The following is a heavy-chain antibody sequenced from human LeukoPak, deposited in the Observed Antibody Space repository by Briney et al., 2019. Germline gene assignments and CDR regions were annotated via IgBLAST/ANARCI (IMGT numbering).Heavy chain of an antibody. D-gene: IGHD1-26*01. CDR2: VYSGGTT. Sequence: GGSLRLSCAASGFTTSDNYMSSVRQAPGKGLEWVSFVYSGGTTYYADSVKGRFTISRDNSKNTLYLQMNSLRAEDTAVYYCARAVGALDYWGQGTLVTVSS. CDR1: GFTTSDNY. CDR3: ARAVGALDY. J-gene: IGHJ4*02. V-gene: IGHV3-53*01.